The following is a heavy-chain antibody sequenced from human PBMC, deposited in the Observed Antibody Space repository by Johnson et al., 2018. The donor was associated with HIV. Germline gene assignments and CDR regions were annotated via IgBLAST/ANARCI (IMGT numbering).Heavy chain of an antibody. J-gene: IGHJ3*01. V-gene: IGHV3-9*01. Sequence: VQLVESGGGLVQPGGSLRLSCAASGFSFDDYAMHWVRQVPGKGLEWVAGIGWNGLTIGYVDSVKGRFTISRNAATNSLYLRMDSLRTEDTAFYYCLKDRNYGSYLLFFDVWGQGTMVTVSS. CDR3: LKDRNYGSYLLFFDV. CDR2: IGWNGLTI. CDR1: GFSFDDYA. D-gene: IGHD3-16*01.